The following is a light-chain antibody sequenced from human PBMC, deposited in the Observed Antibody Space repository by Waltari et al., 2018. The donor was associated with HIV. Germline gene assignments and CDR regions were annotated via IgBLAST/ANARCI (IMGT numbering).Light chain of an antibody. J-gene: IGLJ3*02. CDR2: SNN. Sequence: QSVLTQPPPASGTPGQRVTIPCSGSRSNIGSNPVNWYQQLPGTAPKLLMYSNNQRPSGVPDRFSGSKSGTSASLVISGLQSEDEGDYYCAAWDDSLKGVFGGGTKLTVL. CDR1: RSNIGSNP. V-gene: IGLV1-44*01. CDR3: AAWDDSLKGV.